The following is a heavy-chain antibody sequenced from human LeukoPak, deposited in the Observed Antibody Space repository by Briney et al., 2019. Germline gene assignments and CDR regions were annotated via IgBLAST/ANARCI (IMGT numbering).Heavy chain of an antibody. CDR3: ARCGSERYFDWLLGWYFDY. Sequence: GGSLRLSCAASGFTFSSYWMSWVRQAPGKGLEWVANINQDGSEKYYVDSVKGRFTISRDNAKNSLYLQMNSLRAEDTAVYYCARCGSERYFDWLLGWYFDYWGQGTLVTVSS. CDR2: INQDGSEK. D-gene: IGHD3-9*01. CDR1: GFTFSSYW. J-gene: IGHJ4*02. V-gene: IGHV3-7*01.